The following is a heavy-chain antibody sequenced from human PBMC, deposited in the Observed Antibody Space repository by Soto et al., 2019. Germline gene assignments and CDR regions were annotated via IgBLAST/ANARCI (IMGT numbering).Heavy chain of an antibody. J-gene: IGHJ4*02. CDR3: AAGRGVGWRRGFDS. Sequence: PGGSLRLSCAASGFSFNNAWMNWVRQAPGKGLEWVGRIKSKTDGGATAYAAPVKGRFTLSRDDSKNTLFLQMNSLKTEDTGVDYGAAGRGVGWRRGFDSWGQGTLVNVSS. CDR2: IKSKTDGGAT. D-gene: IGHD6-19*01. V-gene: IGHV3-15*07. CDR1: GFSFNNAW.